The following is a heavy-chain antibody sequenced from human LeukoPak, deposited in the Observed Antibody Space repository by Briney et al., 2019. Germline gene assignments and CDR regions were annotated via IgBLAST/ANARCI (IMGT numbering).Heavy chain of an antibody. V-gene: IGHV4-59*01. CDR3: ARAHSSSSKNYYYYYYMDV. CDR1: GGSISSYY. CDR2: IYYSGST. Sequence: PSETLSLTCTVSGGSISSYYWSWIRQPPGKGLEWIGYIYYSGSTNYNPSLKSRVTISVDTSKNQFSLKLSSVTAADTAVYYCARAHSSSSKNYYYYYYMDVWGQGTTVTVSS. D-gene: IGHD6-6*01. J-gene: IGHJ6*03.